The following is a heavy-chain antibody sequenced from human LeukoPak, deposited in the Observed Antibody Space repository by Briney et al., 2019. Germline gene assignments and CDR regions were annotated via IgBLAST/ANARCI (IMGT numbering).Heavy chain of an antibody. Sequence: GGSLRLSCVASGFTLSDHWMYWVRQGPSRRLAHVSRVESDASRTTYADSVKGRFTISRDDAKNTMYLQMNSLRVEDTAVYYCVKGGHKLDIQTTHYYYGLDVWGQGTTVAVS. D-gene: IGHD5-12*01. CDR1: GFTLSDHW. V-gene: IGHV3-74*03. CDR2: VESDASRT. J-gene: IGHJ6*02. CDR3: VKGGHKLDIQTTHYYYGLDV.